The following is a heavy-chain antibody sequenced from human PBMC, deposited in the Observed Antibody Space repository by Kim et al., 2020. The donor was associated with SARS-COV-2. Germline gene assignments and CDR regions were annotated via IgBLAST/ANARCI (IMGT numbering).Heavy chain of an antibody. J-gene: IGHJ5*02. D-gene: IGHD6-13*01. CDR3: AREGIGGSSWYGPKGHDWFDP. CDR1: GDSVSSNSAA. CDR2: TYYRSKWYN. V-gene: IGHV6-1*01. Sequence: SQTLSLTCAISGDSVSSNSAAWNWIRQSPSRGLEWLGRTYYRSKWYNDYAVSVKSRITINPDTSKNQFSLQLNSVTPEDTAVYYCAREGIGGSSWYGPKGHDWFDPWGQGTLVTVSS.